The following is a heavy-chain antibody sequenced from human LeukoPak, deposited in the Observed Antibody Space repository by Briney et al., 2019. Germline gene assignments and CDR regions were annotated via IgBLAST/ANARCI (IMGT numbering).Heavy chain of an antibody. D-gene: IGHD3-22*01. Sequence: GGSLRLSCRASRFSFSDYDMHWVRQAPGKGLEWVAVISSDGSRKHYGDSVKGRFTISRDNSESTLFLQMNSLRTDDTSVYYCAKDMSDSSGYIDYWGQGTLVTVSS. J-gene: IGHJ4*02. CDR1: RFSFSDYD. CDR3: AKDMSDSSGYIDY. CDR2: ISSDGSRK. V-gene: IGHV3-30*18.